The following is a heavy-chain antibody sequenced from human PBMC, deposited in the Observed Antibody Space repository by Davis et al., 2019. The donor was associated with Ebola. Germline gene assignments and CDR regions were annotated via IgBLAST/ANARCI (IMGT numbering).Heavy chain of an antibody. CDR1: GFTFSSYS. V-gene: IGHV3-21*06. CDR3: ARDSDDYSFDY. J-gene: IGHJ4*02. Sequence: GESLKISCAASGFTFSSYSMNWVRQAPGKGLEWVSSISSSSSYIYYADSVKGRFTISRDNAKSSLFLQMNSLRPEDTAVYYCARDSDDYSFDYWGQGTLVTVSS. CDR2: ISSSSSYI. D-gene: IGHD4-11*01.